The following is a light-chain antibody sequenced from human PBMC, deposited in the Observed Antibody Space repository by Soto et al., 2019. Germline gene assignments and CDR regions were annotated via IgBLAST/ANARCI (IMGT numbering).Light chain of an antibody. J-gene: IGKJ3*01. CDR3: QKYNRVPHT. CDR1: QGISSY. V-gene: IGKV1-27*01. Sequence: QLTQSPSSLSASVGDRVAITCRASQGISSYLAWYQQKPGKVPKLLIYGASTLQAGVPSRFSGSGSGTEFTLTINSLQPEDVATYYCQKYNRVPHTFGPGTKVDIK. CDR2: GAS.